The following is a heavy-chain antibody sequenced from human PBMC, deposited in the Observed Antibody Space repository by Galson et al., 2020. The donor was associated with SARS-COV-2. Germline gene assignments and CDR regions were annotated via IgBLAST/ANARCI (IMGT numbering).Heavy chain of an antibody. D-gene: IGHD1-26*01. CDR1: GYTFTGYY. Sequence: ASVKVSCKASGYTFTGYYMHWVRQAPGQGLEWMGWMNPNSGDTRYAQKFQGRVTMTRDTSVSTAYMDLSSLRSDDTAVYYCARSLESGGGTYVPFGQWGQGNLVTVSS. J-gene: IGHJ4*02. V-gene: IGHV1-2*02. CDR2: MNPNSGDT. CDR3: ARSLESGGGTYVPFGQ.